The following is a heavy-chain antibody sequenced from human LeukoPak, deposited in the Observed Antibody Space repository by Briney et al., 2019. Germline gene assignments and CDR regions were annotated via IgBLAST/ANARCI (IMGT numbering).Heavy chain of an antibody. D-gene: IGHD6-19*01. V-gene: IGHV3-15*01. CDR3: ATEGGSGWYGHFDH. CDR1: GFSFSNAW. CDR2: VKSKTNGGTP. Sequence: GGCLRLSCVVSGFSFSNAWMTWVRQAQGKGLEWGGRVKSKTNGGTPDYAAPVKGRFTISRDDSKSTLYLQMNSLETEDTATYYCATEGGSGWYGHFDHWGQGTLVTVSS. J-gene: IGHJ4*02.